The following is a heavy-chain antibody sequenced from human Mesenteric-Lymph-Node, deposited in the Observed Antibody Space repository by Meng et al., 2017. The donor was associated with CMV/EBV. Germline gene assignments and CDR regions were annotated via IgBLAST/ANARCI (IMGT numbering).Heavy chain of an antibody. V-gene: IGHV4-39*01. J-gene: IGHJ5*02. D-gene: IGHD4-17*01. CDR1: GDSMKSSSYN. CDR3: VRPRLTTGNWFDP. CDR2: IYYKGTT. Sequence: SETLSLTCTVSGDSMKSSSYNWGWVRQSPGKGLEWIGNIYYKGTTYYNPSLKSRVTISADTSKSQFSLKLTSVTAADTGVYYCVRPRLTTGNWFDPWGQGTLVTVSS.